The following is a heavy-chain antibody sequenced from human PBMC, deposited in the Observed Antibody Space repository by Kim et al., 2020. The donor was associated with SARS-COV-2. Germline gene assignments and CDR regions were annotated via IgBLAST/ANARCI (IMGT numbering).Heavy chain of an antibody. J-gene: IGHJ6*02. CDR3: ARGVSNYYYGMDV. D-gene: IGHD3-3*02. V-gene: IGHV7-4-1*02. Sequence: YAQGFTGRFVFSLDTAVSTAYLQISSLKAEDTAVYYCARGVSNYYYGMDVWGQGTTVTVSS.